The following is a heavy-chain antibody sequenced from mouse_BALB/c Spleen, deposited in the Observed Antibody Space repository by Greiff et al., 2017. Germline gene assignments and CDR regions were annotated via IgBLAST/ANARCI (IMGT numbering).Heavy chain of an antibody. CDR3: VRDRRLDAMDY. D-gene: IGHD3-2*02. CDR2: IWTGGGT. CDR1: GFSLTSYD. Sequence: VQGVESGPGLVAPSQSLSITCTVSGFSLTSYDISWIRQPPGKGLEWLGVIWTGGGTNYNSAFMSRLSISKDNSKSQVFLKMNSLQTDDTAIYYCVRDRRLDAMDYWGQGTSVTVSS. V-gene: IGHV2-9-2*01. J-gene: IGHJ4*01.